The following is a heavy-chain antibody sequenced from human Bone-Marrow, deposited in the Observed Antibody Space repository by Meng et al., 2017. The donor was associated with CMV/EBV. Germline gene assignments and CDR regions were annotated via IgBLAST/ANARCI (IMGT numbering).Heavy chain of an antibody. V-gene: IGHV3-30*04. CDR3: ARDVTTLGYSGMDV. D-gene: IGHD4-23*01. CDR1: SGFTLSGYA. CDR2: ISYDGSTE. J-gene: IGHJ6*02. Sequence: GESLKISCVASSGFTLSGYAMHWVRQAPGKGLEWLALISYDGSTEYHADAVRGRFSISRDNSKNTLYVHMNSLRPEDTAIYYCARDVTTLGYSGMDVWGQGPMVTGFS.